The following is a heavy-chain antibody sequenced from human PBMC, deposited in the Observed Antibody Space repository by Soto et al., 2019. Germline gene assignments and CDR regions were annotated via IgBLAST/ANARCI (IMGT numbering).Heavy chain of an antibody. V-gene: IGHV4-30-2*01. Sequence: PSETLSLTCAVSGGSISSGGYSWSWIRQPPGKGLEWIGYIYHSGSTYYNPSLKSRVTISVDRSKNQFSLKLSSVTAADTAVYYCARGQHSIRRFYYYYGMDVWGQGTTVTVSS. CDR3: ARGQHSIRRFYYYYGMDV. CDR2: IYHSGST. J-gene: IGHJ6*02. D-gene: IGHD3-10*01. CDR1: GGSISSGGYS.